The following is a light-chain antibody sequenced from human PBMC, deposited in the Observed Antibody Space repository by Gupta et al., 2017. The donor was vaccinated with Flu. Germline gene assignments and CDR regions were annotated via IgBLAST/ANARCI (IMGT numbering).Light chain of an antibody. V-gene: IGKV3-20*01. CDR3: QQYGSSRT. CDR2: GAS. Sequence: EIVLTQSPGTLSLSQGERATLSCRASQSVGSSYLAWYQQKPGQAPRLLIYGASSRATGIPDRFSGSGSGTDFTLTISRLEPEDFAVYYCQQYGSSRTFGQGTKVEIK. J-gene: IGKJ1*01. CDR1: QSVGSSY.